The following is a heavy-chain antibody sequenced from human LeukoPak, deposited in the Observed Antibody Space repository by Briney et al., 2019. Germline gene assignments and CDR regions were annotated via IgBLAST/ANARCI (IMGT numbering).Heavy chain of an antibody. CDR1: GYTFTSYG. V-gene: IGHV1-18*01. CDR2: ISAYNGNT. Sequence: ASVKVSCKASGYTFTSYGISWVRQAPGQGLEWMGWISAYNGNTNYAQNFQGRVTITMDTSANTAYMELSSLRSEDTAVYYCARSGYSSGYVAYFDYWGQGTLVTVSS. CDR3: ARSGYSSGYVAYFDY. D-gene: IGHD5-18*01. J-gene: IGHJ4*02.